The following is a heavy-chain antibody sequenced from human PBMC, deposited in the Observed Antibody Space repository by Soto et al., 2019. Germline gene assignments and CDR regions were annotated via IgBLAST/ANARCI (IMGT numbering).Heavy chain of an antibody. CDR2: MNPNSGNT. Sequence: ASVKVSCKASGYTFTSYDINWVRQATGQGLEWMGWMNPNSGNTGYAQKFQGRVTMTRNTSISTAYMELSSLRSEDTAVYYCARLGGHYDILTGYSPPWYYYMDVWGKGTTVTVSS. J-gene: IGHJ6*03. CDR3: ARLGGHYDILTGYSPPWYYYMDV. CDR1: GYTFTSYD. V-gene: IGHV1-8*01. D-gene: IGHD3-9*01.